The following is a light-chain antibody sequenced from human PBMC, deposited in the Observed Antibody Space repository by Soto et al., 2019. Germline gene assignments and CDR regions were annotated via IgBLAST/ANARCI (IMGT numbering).Light chain of an antibody. V-gene: IGKV1-8*01. CDR2: AAS. CDR1: QGSSIY. CDR3: QQYNDYWT. Sequence: AIWMTQSPSSLSASTGDRVTITCRASQGSSIYLAXXQQKPGEAPKLLIYAASTLYGGVPSRFSGSGSGTEFTLTISSLQPDDFATYYCQQYNDYWTFGQGTKVDIK. J-gene: IGKJ1*01.